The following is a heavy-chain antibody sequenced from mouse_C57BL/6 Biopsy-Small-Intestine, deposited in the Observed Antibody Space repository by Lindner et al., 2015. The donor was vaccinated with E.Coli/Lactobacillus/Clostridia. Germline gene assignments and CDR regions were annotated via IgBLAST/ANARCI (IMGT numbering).Heavy chain of an antibody. CDR2: IDPKYGN. V-gene: IGHV1-39*01. CDR1: GYSFTDYN. J-gene: IGHJ4*01. CDR3: ARGFGKAMDF. Sequence: VQLQESGPELVKPGASVKISCKASGYSFTDYNMNWVKQSNGKSLEWIGVIDPKYGNSYNQKFKDKATLTVDQSSSTAYMQLNSLTSEDSAVYYCARGFGKAMDFWGQGTSVTVSS. D-gene: IGHD3-1*01.